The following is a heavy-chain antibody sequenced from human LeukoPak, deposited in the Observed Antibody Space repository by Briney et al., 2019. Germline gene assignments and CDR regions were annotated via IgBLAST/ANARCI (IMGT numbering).Heavy chain of an antibody. Sequence: GGSLRLSCAASGFTLSDAWMNWVRQAPGKWLEWVSYISSSSSTIYYADYVKGRFTISRDNAKNSLYLQMNSLRAEDTAVYYCAKGNMVRGLKGFGYYYYYMDVWGKGTTVTVSS. V-gene: IGHV3-48*01. CDR2: ISSSSSTI. CDR1: GFTLSDAW. D-gene: IGHD3-10*01. CDR3: AKGNMVRGLKGFGYYYYYMDV. J-gene: IGHJ6*03.